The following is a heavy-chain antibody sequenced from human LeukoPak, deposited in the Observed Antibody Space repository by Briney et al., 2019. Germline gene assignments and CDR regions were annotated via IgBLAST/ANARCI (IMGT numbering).Heavy chain of an antibody. D-gene: IGHD1-26*01. J-gene: IGHJ4*02. CDR3: ARLSYSGSHDFDY. Sequence: SETLSLTCTVSGGSISSGGYYWSWIRQHPGKGLEWIGYIYYSGSTYYNPSLKCRVTISVDTSKNQFSLKLSSVTAADTAVYYCARLSYSGSHDFDYWGQGTLVTVSS. CDR2: IYYSGST. V-gene: IGHV4-31*03. CDR1: GGSISSGGYY.